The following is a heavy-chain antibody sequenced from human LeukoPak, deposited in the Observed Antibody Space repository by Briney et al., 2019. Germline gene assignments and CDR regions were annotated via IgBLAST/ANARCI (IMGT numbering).Heavy chain of an antibody. V-gene: IGHV3-30*04. Sequence: GRSLRLSCAASGFTFSSYATHWVRQAPGKGLEWVAVISSDGNNKFYADSVKGRFTISRDNSKNTLYLQMNSLRTEDTAVYYCARDVVAAAATFYFDSWGQGTLVTVSS. CDR3: ARDVVAAAATFYFDS. D-gene: IGHD6-25*01. CDR2: ISSDGNNK. CDR1: GFTFSSYA. J-gene: IGHJ4*02.